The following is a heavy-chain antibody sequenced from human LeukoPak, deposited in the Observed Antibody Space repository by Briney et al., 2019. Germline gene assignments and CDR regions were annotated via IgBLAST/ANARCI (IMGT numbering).Heavy chain of an antibody. D-gene: IGHD3-10*01. CDR2: ISGSGGSA. Sequence: GGSLRLSCAASGFTFSSYAMSWVRQAPGKGLEWVSAISGSGGSAYYADSVKGRFTISRDNSKNTLYLQMNSLRAEDTAVYYCAKDYGFGMMNPFDYWGQGTLVTVSS. CDR3: AKDYGFGMMNPFDY. V-gene: IGHV3-23*01. J-gene: IGHJ4*02. CDR1: GFTFSSYA.